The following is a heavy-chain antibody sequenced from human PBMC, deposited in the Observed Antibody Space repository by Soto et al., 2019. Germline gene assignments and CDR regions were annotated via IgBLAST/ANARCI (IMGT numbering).Heavy chain of an antibody. Sequence: PGGSLRLSCAASGFTFSSYGMHWVRQAPGKGLEWVAVISYDGSNKYYADSVKGRFTISRDNSKNTLYLQMNSLRAEDTAVYYCAKEVYDSSGYSSPWLHFPFQHWGRGTLVTVSS. CDR3: AKEVYDSSGYSSPWLHFPFQH. V-gene: IGHV3-30*18. J-gene: IGHJ1*01. CDR2: ISYDGSNK. D-gene: IGHD3-22*01. CDR1: GFTFSSYG.